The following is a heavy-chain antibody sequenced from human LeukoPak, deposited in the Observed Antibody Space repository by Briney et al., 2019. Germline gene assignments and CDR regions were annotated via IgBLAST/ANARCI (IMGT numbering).Heavy chain of an antibody. V-gene: IGHV4-34*01. Sequence: SETLSLTCAVYGGSFSGYYWSWIRQPPGKGLEWIGEINHSGSTNYNPSLKSRVTIPVDTSKNQFSLKLSSVTAADTAVYYCARRSMTTVTKFDYWGQGTLVTVSS. CDR3: ARRSMTTVTKFDY. CDR1: GGSFSGYY. J-gene: IGHJ4*02. CDR2: INHSGST. D-gene: IGHD4-17*01.